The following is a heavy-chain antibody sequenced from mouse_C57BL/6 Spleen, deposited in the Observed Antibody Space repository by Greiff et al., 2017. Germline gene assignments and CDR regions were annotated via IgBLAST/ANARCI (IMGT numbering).Heavy chain of an antibody. CDR1: GYAFSSYW. J-gene: IGHJ2*01. D-gene: IGHD1-1*01. CDR3: ARFGTTVVARDY. V-gene: IGHV1-80*01. Sequence: QVQLQQSGAELVKPGASVKISCKASGYAFSSYWMNWVKQRPGKGLEWIGQLYPGDGDTNYNGKFKGKATLTADKSSSTAYMQLSSLTSEDSAVXFCARFGTTVVARDYWGQGTTLTVSS. CDR2: LYPGDGDT.